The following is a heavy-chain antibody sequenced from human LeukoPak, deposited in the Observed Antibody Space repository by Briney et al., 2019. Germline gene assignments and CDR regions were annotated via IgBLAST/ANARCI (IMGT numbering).Heavy chain of an antibody. Sequence: GRSLRLSCAASGFTFRSDGMDGDRETPGKGLGCVAVISYSRSNKSYAASVKGRFTISRDNSQTTLYLQMNSLRAADTAVYYCAKHRQKVATKGPFDYWGQGTLVTVSS. J-gene: IGHJ4*02. CDR2: ISYSRSNK. CDR1: GFTFRSDG. V-gene: IGHV3-30*18. CDR3: AKHRQKVATKGPFDY. D-gene: IGHD5-12*01.